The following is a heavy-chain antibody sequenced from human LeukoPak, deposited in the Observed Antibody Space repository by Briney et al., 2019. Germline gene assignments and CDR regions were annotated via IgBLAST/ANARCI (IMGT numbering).Heavy chain of an antibody. D-gene: IGHD4-17*01. CDR1: GFTVSSYC. V-gene: IGHV3-21*01. CDR2: ISSSSSYI. CDR3: AREASFTVTTHSAFDY. Sequence: GGSLRLSCAASGFTVSSYCMNWVRQAPGKGLEWVSSISSSSSYIYYADSVKGRFTISRDNAKNSRYLQMNSLRAEDTAVYYCAREASFTVTTHSAFDYWGQGTLVTVSS. J-gene: IGHJ4*02.